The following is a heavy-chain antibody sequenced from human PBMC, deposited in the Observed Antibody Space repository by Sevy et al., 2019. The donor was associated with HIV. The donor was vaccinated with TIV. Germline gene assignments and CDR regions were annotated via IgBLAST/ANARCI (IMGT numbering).Heavy chain of an antibody. CDR1: GGSISSGNYY. CDR2: IYTSGST. Sequence: SETLSLTCTVSGGSISSGNYYWSWIRQPAGKGLEWIGRIYTSGSTNYNPSLKSRVTISVDTSKNQFSLKLSSVTAADTAVYYCGRESGDCSSTSCYEGVFDYWGQGTLVTVSS. CDR3: GRESGDCSSTSCYEGVFDY. J-gene: IGHJ4*02. D-gene: IGHD2-2*01. V-gene: IGHV4-61*02.